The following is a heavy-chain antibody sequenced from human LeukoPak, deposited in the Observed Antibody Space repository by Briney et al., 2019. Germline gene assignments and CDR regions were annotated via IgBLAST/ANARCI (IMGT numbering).Heavy chain of an antibody. CDR1: GGSISSYY. CDR3: ARGDYDYYFDY. D-gene: IGHD4-17*01. J-gene: IGHJ4*02. Sequence: SSETLSLTCTVSGGSISSYYWSWIRQPPGKGLEWIGYIYYSGSTNYNPSLKSRVTISVDTSKNQFSLKLSSVTAADTAVYYCARGDYDYYFDYWGQGTLVTVSS. CDR2: IYYSGST. V-gene: IGHV4-59*01.